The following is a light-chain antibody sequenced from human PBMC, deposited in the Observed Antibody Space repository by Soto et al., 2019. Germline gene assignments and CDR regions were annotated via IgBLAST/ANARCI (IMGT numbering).Light chain of an antibody. CDR1: ESISRH. J-gene: IGKJ5*01. V-gene: IGKV1-39*01. CDR2: AAS. Sequence: DIQMSQSPSSLSASVGDRVTITCRAAESISRHLNWYQQKPGRAPDLLIYAASTLQNGVPSRFTGSGSGTEFTLTITGLQLEDFETYYCPHDYSTLATFGHGTLLESK. CDR3: PHDYSTLAT.